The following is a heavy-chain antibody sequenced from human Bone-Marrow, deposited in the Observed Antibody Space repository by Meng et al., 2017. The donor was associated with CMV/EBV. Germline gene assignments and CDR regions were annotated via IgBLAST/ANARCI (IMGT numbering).Heavy chain of an antibody. V-gene: IGHV1-46*01. D-gene: IGHD3-3*01. CDR1: GHTFTSYY. CDR3: ARDGNRFWSGYHHQFWFDP. Sequence: ASVKVSCKASGHTFTSYYMHWVRQAPGQGLEWMGIINPSGGSTSYAQKFQGRVTMTRDTSTSTVYMEPSRLRSEDTAVYYCARDGNRFWSGYHHQFWFDPWGQGTLVTVSS. J-gene: IGHJ5*02. CDR2: INPSGGST.